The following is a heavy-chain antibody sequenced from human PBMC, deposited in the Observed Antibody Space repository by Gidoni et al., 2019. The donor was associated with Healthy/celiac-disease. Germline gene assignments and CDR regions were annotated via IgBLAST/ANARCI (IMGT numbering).Heavy chain of an antibody. CDR3: AKDRSSSGFDY. J-gene: IGHJ4*02. D-gene: IGHD6-6*01. CDR1: GFTFSSYG. CDR2: ISYDGSNK. Sequence: QVQLVESGGGVVQPGRSLRLSCADSGFTFSSYGMHWVRQAPGKGLEWVAVISYDGSNKYYADSVKGRFTISRDNSKNTLYLQMNSLRAEDTAVYYCAKDRSSSGFDYWGQGTLVTVSS. V-gene: IGHV3-30*18.